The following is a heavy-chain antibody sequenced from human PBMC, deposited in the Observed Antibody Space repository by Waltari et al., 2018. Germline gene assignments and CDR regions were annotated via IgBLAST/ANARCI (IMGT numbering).Heavy chain of an antibody. CDR1: GFRTDW. CDR3: SKRLEI. V-gene: IGHV3-7*01. Sequence: DVQPVESGGGWVQPGGSLRVSCEVSGFRTDWMDWVRQAPGKGLQWVANINEDGGEKYYLDSVKGRFTISRDNAKKLVYLEMNTLRAEDTATYYCSKRLEIWGRGTMVAVS. J-gene: IGHJ3*02. CDR2: INEDGGEK.